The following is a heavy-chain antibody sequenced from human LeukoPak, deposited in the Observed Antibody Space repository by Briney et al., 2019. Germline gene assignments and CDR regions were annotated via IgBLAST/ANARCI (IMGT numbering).Heavy chain of an antibody. D-gene: IGHD3-9*01. CDR3: AKGYDILTGSVYYFDY. J-gene: IGHJ4*02. CDR1: GFTFDDYG. CDR2: INWNGGST. Sequence: GGSLRLSCAASGFTFDDYGMSWVRQAPGKGLEWVSGINWNGGSTGYADSVKGRFTISRDNSKNTLYLQMNSLRAEDTAVYYCAKGYDILTGSVYYFDYWGQGTLVTVSS. V-gene: IGHV3-20*04.